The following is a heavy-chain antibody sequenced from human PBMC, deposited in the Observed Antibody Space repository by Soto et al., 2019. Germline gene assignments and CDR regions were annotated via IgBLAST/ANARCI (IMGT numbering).Heavy chain of an antibody. V-gene: IGHV1-46*01. J-gene: IGHJ4*02. Sequence: ASVKVSCKASGYTFSSYSLHWVRQAPGQGLEWMGVINPHGGSTNYAQKFQGRVTMARDTSTSTVYMELSSLRSDDTAVYYCARLRPTAFFDYWGQGTLVTVSS. D-gene: IGHD3-3*01. CDR3: ARLRPTAFFDY. CDR1: GYTFSSYS. CDR2: INPHGGST.